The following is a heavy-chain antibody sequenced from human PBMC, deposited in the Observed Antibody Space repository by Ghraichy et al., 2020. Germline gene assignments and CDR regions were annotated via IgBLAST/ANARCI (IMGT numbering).Heavy chain of an antibody. J-gene: IGHJ4*02. CDR1: GFTFSSYW. CDR2: INTDGSST. D-gene: IGHD1-26*01. Sequence: GGSLRLSCAASGFTFSSYWMHWVRQAPGKGLEWVSRINTDGSSTTYADSVKGRFSVSRDNAKNTLFLQMNSLRAEDTAVYYCARDFGAGRGSYYPSQYWGQGTLVTVSS. CDR3: ARDFGAGRGSYYPSQY. V-gene: IGHV3-74*01.